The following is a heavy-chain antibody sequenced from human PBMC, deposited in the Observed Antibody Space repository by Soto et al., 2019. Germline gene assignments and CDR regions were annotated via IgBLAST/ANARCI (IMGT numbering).Heavy chain of an antibody. CDR3: AKVRGRCSSTSCYRFDY. D-gene: IGHD2-2*01. V-gene: IGHV3-23*01. CDR2: ISGSGGST. J-gene: IGHJ4*02. CDR1: GFTFSSYA. Sequence: EVQLLESGGGLVQPGGSLRLSCAASGFTFSSYAMSWVRLAPGKGLEWVSAISGSGGSTYYADSVKGRFTISRDNSKNTLYLQMNSLRAEDTAVYYCAKVRGRCSSTSCYRFDYWGQGTLVTVSS.